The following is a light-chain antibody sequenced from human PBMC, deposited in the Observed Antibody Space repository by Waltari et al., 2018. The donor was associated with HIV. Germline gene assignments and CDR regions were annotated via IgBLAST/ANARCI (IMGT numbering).Light chain of an antibody. CDR2: QDK. CDR1: KLGDKY. Sequence: SYEMTQPPSVSVSPGQTANITCSGEKLGDKYVCWYHQRPGQSPLMVIYQDKKRPSGIPERFSGSNSGNTATLTIGGTQAMDEGDYYCQAWDSSTVIFGGGTKLSVL. CDR3: QAWDSSTVI. J-gene: IGLJ2*01. V-gene: IGLV3-1*01.